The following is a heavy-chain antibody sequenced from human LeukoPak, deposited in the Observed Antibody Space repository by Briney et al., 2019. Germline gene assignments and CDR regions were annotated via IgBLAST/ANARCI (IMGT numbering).Heavy chain of an antibody. Sequence: SETLSLTCTVSGGSISSSSYYWGWIRQPPGKGLEWIGSIYYSGSTHYNPSLKSRVTISVDTSKNQFSLKLSSITAADTAIYYCSRQRNGGSGWYSLSFDYWGQGTLVTVSS. J-gene: IGHJ4*02. CDR1: GGSISSSSYY. CDR3: SRQRNGGSGWYSLSFDY. CDR2: IYYSGST. V-gene: IGHV4-39*01. D-gene: IGHD6-19*01.